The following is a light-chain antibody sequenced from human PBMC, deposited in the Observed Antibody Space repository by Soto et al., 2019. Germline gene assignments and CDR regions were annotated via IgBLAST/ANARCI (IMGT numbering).Light chain of an antibody. V-gene: IGKV3-20*01. J-gene: IGKJ2*01. CDR3: QQYGSSLYT. Sequence: ENVLTQSPRTLSLSPGERATLSCRASQSVDSNYLAWYQQKPGQAPRLLIYGTSSRATGIPDRFSGSGSGTDFTLTIDRLEPEDFAVYYCQQYGSSLYTFGQGTKLEIK. CDR2: GTS. CDR1: QSVDSNY.